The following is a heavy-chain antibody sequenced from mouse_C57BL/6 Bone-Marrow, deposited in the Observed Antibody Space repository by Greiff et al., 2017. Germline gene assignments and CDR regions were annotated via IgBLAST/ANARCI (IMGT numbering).Heavy chain of an antibody. V-gene: IGHV6-3*01. CDR1: GFTFSNYW. Sequence: EVKLEESGGGLVQPGGSMKLSCVASGFTFSNYWMNWVRQSPEKGLEWVAQIRLKSDNYATHYAESVKGWFTISRDDSKSSVYLQMNNLRAEDTGIYYCTTFYYYGSSFAMDYWGQGTSVTVSS. D-gene: IGHD1-1*01. J-gene: IGHJ4*01. CDR3: TTFYYYGSSFAMDY. CDR2: IRLKSDNYAT.